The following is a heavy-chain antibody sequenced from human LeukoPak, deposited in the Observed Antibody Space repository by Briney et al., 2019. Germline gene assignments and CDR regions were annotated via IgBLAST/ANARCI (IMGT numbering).Heavy chain of an antibody. CDR2: VTGRGSST. J-gene: IGHJ4*02. CDR1: GFTFSNYA. V-gene: IGHV3-23*01. D-gene: IGHD3-9*01. CDR3: AKWGDFDILAGYYVSDF. Sequence: GGSLRLSCVASGFTFSNYAMSWVRQAPGKRLEWVSAVTGRGSSTYYADSVKGRFTISRDNSRNTLFLQMNSLRAEDTAIYYCAKWGDFDILAGYYVSDFWGQGTLVTVSS.